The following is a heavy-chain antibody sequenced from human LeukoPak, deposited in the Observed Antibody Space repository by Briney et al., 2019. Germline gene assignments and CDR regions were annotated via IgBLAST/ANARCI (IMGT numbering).Heavy chain of an antibody. CDR3: ARSDEQQLVRSVAFDI. CDR2: TYYRSKWYN. D-gene: IGHD6-13*01. Sequence: SQTLSLTCAISGDSVSSNSAAWNWIRQSPSRGLEWLGRTYYRSKWYNDYAVSVKSRITINPDTSKNQFSLQLNSVTPEDTAVYYCARSDEQQLVRSVAFDIWGQGTMVTVSS. V-gene: IGHV6-1*01. J-gene: IGHJ3*02. CDR1: GDSVSSNSAA.